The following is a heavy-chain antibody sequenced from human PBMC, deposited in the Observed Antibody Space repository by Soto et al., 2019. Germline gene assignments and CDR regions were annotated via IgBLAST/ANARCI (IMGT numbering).Heavy chain of an antibody. J-gene: IGHJ6*02. Sequence: GESLKISCKGSGYSFTSYWIGWVRQMPGKGLEWMGIIYPGDSDTRYSPSFQGQVTISADKSISTAYLQWSSLKASDTAMYYCAGTSSSSRFYYYGMDVWGPGTTLTVSS. CDR3: AGTSSSSRFYYYGMDV. V-gene: IGHV5-51*01. CDR2: IYPGDSDT. CDR1: GYSFTSYW. D-gene: IGHD6-6*01.